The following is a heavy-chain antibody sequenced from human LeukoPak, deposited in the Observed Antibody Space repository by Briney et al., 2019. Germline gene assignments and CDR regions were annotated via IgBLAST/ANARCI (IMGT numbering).Heavy chain of an antibody. V-gene: IGHV5-51*01. CDR1: GYTFTNYW. CDR3: ARGFAD. J-gene: IGHJ4*02. CDR2: INRGDSDA. Sequence: GESLRISCKGSGYTFTNYWVGWVRQMPGKGLEWMGIINRGDSDARYSPSFQGLVTISVDRSIDTAYPQWSSLKATDTAMYYCARGFADWGQGTLVTVSS.